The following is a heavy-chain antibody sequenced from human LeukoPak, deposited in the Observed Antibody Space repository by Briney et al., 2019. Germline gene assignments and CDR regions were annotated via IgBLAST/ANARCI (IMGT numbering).Heavy chain of an antibody. J-gene: IGHJ4*02. CDR2: IYENGGTT. Sequence: GGSLRLSCVGSGFTFRSHAMSWVRQAPEKGLEFVSGIYENGGTTYYADSVKGRFTISRDNSKNTLNLQMNSLRAEDTAVYYCASRPRDAAALDYWGQGTLVTVSS. V-gene: IGHV3-23*01. CDR1: GFTFRSHA. D-gene: IGHD6-13*01. CDR3: ASRPRDAAALDY.